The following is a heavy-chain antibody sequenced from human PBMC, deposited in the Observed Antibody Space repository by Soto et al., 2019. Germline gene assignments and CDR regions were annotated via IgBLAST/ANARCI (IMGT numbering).Heavy chain of an antibody. D-gene: IGHD1-26*01. CDR3: ARGYSGSYRTPDTTSEYFQH. Sequence: ASVKVSCKASGYTFTGYYMHWVRQAPGQGLEWMGWINPNSGGTNYAQKFQGRVTMTRDTSISTAYMELRRLRSDDTAVYYCARGYSGSYRTPDTTSEYFQHWGQGTLVTVSS. V-gene: IGHV1-2*02. J-gene: IGHJ1*01. CDR1: GYTFTGYY. CDR2: INPNSGGT.